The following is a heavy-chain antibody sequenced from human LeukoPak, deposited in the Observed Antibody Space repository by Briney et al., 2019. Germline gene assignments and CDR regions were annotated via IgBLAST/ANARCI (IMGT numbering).Heavy chain of an antibody. CDR2: INHSGST. D-gene: IGHD4-17*01. V-gene: IGHV4-34*01. Sequence: PSETLSLTCAVYGGSFSGYYWSWIRQPPGKGLEWIGEINHSGSTNYNPSLKSRVTISVDTSKNQFSLKLSSVTAADTAVYYCARVRRFYGDYIGLFDYWGQGTLVTVSS. J-gene: IGHJ4*02. CDR3: ARVRRFYGDYIGLFDY. CDR1: GGSFSGYY.